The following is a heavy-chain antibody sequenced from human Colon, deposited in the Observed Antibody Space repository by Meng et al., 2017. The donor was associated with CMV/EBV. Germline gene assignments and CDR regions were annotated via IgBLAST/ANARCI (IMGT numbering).Heavy chain of an antibody. CDR2: IKSDGSST. V-gene: IGHV3-74*01. CDR3: ARHGSGWNLYGMDV. CDR1: GFTFSNYW. J-gene: IGHJ6*02. Sequence: ESLKISCAASGFTFSNYWMHWVRQAPGKGLVWVSRIKSDGSSTNYADSVKDRFSISRDNSKNTLYLQMNSLRADDSAVYYCARHGSGWNLYGMDVWGQGTTVTVSS. D-gene: IGHD6-19*01.